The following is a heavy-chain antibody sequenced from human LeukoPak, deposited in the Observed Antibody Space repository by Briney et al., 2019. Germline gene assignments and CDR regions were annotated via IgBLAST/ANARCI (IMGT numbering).Heavy chain of an antibody. D-gene: IGHD3-22*01. CDR3: ARAVSSGYDPFDY. CDR2: IYSGGST. Sequence: GGSLRLSCAASGFTVNTNYMSWVRQAPGKGLEWVSVIYSGGSTYYADSVKGRFTISRDNSKNTLYLQMNSLRAEDTAVYYCARAVSSGYDPFDYWGQGTLVTVSS. CDR1: GFTVNTNY. V-gene: IGHV3-53*01. J-gene: IGHJ4*02.